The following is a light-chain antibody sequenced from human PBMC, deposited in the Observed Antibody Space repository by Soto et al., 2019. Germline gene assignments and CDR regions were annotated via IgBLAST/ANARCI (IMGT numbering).Light chain of an antibody. CDR3: QQFSSYPLT. J-gene: IGKJ4*01. CDR1: QSVGSN. V-gene: IGKV3D-15*01. Sequence: EIVMTQSPATLSVSPGERATLACRANQSVGSNLFWYQQKPGLAPRLLIYGPSIRAIGIPDRFSGGGSGTDFTLTISRLEPEDFAVYYCQQFSSYPLTFGGGTKVDI. CDR2: GPS.